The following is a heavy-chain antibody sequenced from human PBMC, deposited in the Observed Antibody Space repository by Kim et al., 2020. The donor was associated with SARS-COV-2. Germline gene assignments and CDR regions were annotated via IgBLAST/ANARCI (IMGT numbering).Heavy chain of an antibody. Sequence: ASVKVSCKASGYTFTSYGISWVRQAPGQGLEWMGWISAYNGNTNYAQKLQGRVTMTTDTSTSTAYMELRSLRSDDTAVYYCARDGSQWNWNDDAFDIWGQGTMVTVSS. D-gene: IGHD1-1*01. J-gene: IGHJ3*02. CDR3: ARDGSQWNWNDDAFDI. V-gene: IGHV1-18*01. CDR2: ISAYNGNT. CDR1: GYTFTSYG.